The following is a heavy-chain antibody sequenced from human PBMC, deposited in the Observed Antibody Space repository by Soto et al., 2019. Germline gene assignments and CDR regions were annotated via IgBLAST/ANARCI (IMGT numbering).Heavy chain of an antibody. CDR2: ISYAGTSQ. V-gene: IGHV3-30*10. CDR3: ARASSGSNYFDK. J-gene: IGHJ4*02. CDR1: GFTFRFYA. D-gene: IGHD1-26*01. Sequence: PGGSLRLSCAPSGFTFRFYAMHWVRQAPGKGLEWVALISYAGTSQYYTDSVKGRFTISRDNSENTLYLQMNSLGPDDTAIYYCARASSGSNYFDKWGQGTLVTVSS.